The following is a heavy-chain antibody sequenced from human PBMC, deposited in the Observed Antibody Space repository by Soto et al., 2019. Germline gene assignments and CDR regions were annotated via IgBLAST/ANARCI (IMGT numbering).Heavy chain of an antibody. J-gene: IGHJ4*02. V-gene: IGHV1-3*01. CDR3: ARGLGLYYFDY. CDR2: INAVNGNT. D-gene: IGHD1-26*01. CDR1: GGTFSSYT. Sequence: ASVKVSCKASGGTFSSYTISWVRQAPGQGLEWMGRINAVNGNTKYAQKFQGRVTITRDTSASTAYMELSSLRSEDTAVYYCARGLGLYYFDYWGQGTLVTAPQ.